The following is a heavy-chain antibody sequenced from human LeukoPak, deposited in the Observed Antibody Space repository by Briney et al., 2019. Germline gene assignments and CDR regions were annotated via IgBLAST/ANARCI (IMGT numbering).Heavy chain of an antibody. J-gene: IGHJ4*02. Sequence: GGSLRLSGAASGFTFDDYAMHWGRQAPGKGLEWVSLFSVGCGSTYYAYSVKGRFTISRDNRKNSLYLQMNSLRTEDTALYYCAKVGSQTGTTSPFDYWGRGTLVTVSS. CDR2: FSVGCGST. CDR1: GFTFDDYA. D-gene: IGHD1-1*01. V-gene: IGHV3-43*02. CDR3: AKVGSQTGTTSPFDY.